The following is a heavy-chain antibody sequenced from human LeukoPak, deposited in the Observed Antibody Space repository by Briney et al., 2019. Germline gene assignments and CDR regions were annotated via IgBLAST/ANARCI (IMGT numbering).Heavy chain of an antibody. Sequence: GASVKVSCKASGYTFTSYYMHWVRQAPGQGLEWTGIINPSGGSTSYAQKFQGRVTMTRDTSTSTVYMELSSLRSEDTAVYYCARDLRPPVMATFAADAFDIWGQGTMVTVSS. D-gene: IGHD5-24*01. CDR3: ARDLRPPVMATFAADAFDI. CDR2: INPSGGST. J-gene: IGHJ3*02. CDR1: GYTFTSYY. V-gene: IGHV1-46*01.